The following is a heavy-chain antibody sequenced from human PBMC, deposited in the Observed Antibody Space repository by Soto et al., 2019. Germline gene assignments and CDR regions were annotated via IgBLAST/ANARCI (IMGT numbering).Heavy chain of an antibody. V-gene: IGHV3-66*01. D-gene: IGHD3-16*02. CDR3: ARAAGRSYYYYYYLDV. J-gene: IGHJ6*03. CDR1: GFTVNNNY. Sequence: GGSLRLSCAASGFTVNNNYMSWVRQAPGMGLEWVSLIYSGGTTYYADSVKGRFIISRDNSKNMLYLQMNSLRAEDTAVYFCARAAGRSYYYYYYLDVWGKGTTVTVSS. CDR2: IYSGGTT.